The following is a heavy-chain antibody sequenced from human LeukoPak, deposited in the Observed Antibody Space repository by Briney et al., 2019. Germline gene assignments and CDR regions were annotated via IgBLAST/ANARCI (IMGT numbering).Heavy chain of an antibody. Sequence: SETLSLTCTVSGNSFGDYYWSWIRQPTGKGLEWIGRIYTSGSTTYNPSLKSRVTMSVDTSKSQFSLNLMSVTAADTAVYYCTRDTGTTGEVKFDPWGQGTLVTVSS. V-gene: IGHV4-4*07. D-gene: IGHD4-17*01. J-gene: IGHJ5*02. CDR3: TRDTGTTGEVKFDP. CDR1: GNSFGDYY. CDR2: IYTSGST.